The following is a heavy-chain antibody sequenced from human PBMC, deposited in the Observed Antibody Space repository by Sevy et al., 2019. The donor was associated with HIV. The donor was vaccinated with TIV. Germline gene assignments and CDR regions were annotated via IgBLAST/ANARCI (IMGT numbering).Heavy chain of an antibody. D-gene: IGHD3-10*01. CDR1: GFTFSSYA. Sequence: GGSLRLSCAASGFTFSSYAMSWVRQAPGKGLEWVSAISGSGGSTYYADSVKGRFTISRDNSKNTLYLQMNSLRAEDTAVYYCAKEQRITMVRGSPYYGMDVWGQGTTVTVPS. CDR3: AKEQRITMVRGSPYYGMDV. V-gene: IGHV3-23*01. CDR2: ISGSGGST. J-gene: IGHJ6*02.